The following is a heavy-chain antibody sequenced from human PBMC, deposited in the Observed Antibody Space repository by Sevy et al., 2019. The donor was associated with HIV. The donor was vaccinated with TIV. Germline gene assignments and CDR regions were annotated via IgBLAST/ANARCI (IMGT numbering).Heavy chain of an antibody. D-gene: IGHD3-10*01. Sequence: GGSLRLSCAASGFTFSTYLMYWVRQVPGKGLVWVSRINSDGSNTNYADSVKGRFTTSRDNAKNTVYLQMNSLRADDTALYFCGREMISMVPGVPDAFDIWGHGTMVTVSS. V-gene: IGHV3-74*01. CDR3: GREMISMVPGVPDAFDI. CDR2: INSDGSNT. J-gene: IGHJ3*02. CDR1: GFTFSTYL.